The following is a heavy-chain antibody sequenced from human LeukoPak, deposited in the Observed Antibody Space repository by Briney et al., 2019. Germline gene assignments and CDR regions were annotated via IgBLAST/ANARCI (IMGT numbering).Heavy chain of an antibody. CDR3: AKAKGYSSGWSIDY. J-gene: IGHJ4*02. CDR1: GFTLSRYW. D-gene: IGHD6-19*01. Sequence: PGGSLRLSCAASGFTLSRYWMSWVRQAPGKGLEWVANIKQDGSEKYYVDSVKGRFTISRDNAKNSLFMQMNSLRAEDTAVYYCAKAKGYSSGWSIDYWGQGTLVTVSS. V-gene: IGHV3-7*01. CDR2: IKQDGSEK.